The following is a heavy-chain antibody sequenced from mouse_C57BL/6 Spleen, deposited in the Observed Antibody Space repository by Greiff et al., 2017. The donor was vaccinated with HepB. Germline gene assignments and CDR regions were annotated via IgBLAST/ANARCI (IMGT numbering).Heavy chain of an antibody. V-gene: IGHV1-80*01. D-gene: IGHD2-3*01. J-gene: IGHJ3*01. Sequence: QVQLQQSGAELVKPGASVKISCKASGYAFSSYWMNWVKQRPGKGLEWIGQIYPGDGDTNYNGKFKGKATLTADKSSSTAYMQLSSLTSEDSAVYFCARDYDGYSPWFAYWGQGTLVTVSA. CDR3: ARDYDGYSPWFAY. CDR1: GYAFSSYW. CDR2: IYPGDGDT.